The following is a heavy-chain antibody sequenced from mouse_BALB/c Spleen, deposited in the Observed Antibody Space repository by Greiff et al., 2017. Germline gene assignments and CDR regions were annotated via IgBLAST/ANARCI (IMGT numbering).Heavy chain of an antibody. CDR1: GYSITSDYA. J-gene: IGHJ2*01. Sequence: VQLKESGPGLVKPSQSLSLTCTVTGYSITSDYAWNWIRQFPGNKLEWMGYISYSGSTSYNPSLKSRISITRDTSKNQFFLQLNSVTTEDTATYYCARDGKRYFDYWGQGTTLTVAS. D-gene: IGHD2-3*01. CDR3: ARDGKRYFDY. CDR2: ISYSGST. V-gene: IGHV3-2*02.